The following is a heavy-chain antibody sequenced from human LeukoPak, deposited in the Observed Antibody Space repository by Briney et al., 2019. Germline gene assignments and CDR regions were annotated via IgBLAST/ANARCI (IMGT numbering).Heavy chain of an antibody. D-gene: IGHD6-19*01. CDR1: GFTFSSFA. J-gene: IGHJ4*02. CDR3: AKDRGGWQWLVLDY. CDR2: ISGSGGST. Sequence: PGGSLRLSCVASGFTFSSFAMSWVRQAPGKGLEWVSAISGSGGSTYYADSVKGRFTIPRDNSKNTLYLQMTSLRPEDTAVYYCAKDRGGWQWLVLDYWGQGTLVTVSS. V-gene: IGHV3-23*01.